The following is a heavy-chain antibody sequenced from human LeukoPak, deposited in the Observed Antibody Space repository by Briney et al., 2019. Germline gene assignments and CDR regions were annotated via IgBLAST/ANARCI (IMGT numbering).Heavy chain of an antibody. CDR1: GYTFTSYY. CDR2: INPSGGST. Sequence: GASVKVSCKASGYTFTSYYMHWVGQAPGQGLEWMGIINPSGGSTSYAQKFQGRVTMTRDTSTSTVYMELSSLRSEDTAVYYCARDNDGDYEGVKNGLWFDPWGQGTLVTVSS. CDR3: ARDNDGDYEGVKNGLWFDP. D-gene: IGHD4-17*01. V-gene: IGHV1-46*01. J-gene: IGHJ5*02.